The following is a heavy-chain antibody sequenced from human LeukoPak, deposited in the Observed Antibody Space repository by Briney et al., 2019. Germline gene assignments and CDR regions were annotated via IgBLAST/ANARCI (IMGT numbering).Heavy chain of an antibody. V-gene: IGHV1-18*01. CDR2: ISAQNGDT. D-gene: IGHD6-13*01. Sequence: ASVTVSCTPSVYSFSKFGISWVRQAPGQGLEWMGWISAQNGDTYYAQQVQGRVTMTTDTSTGTAYMELKSLTSDDTAVYYCVREPAGYSSTWPYDYWGQGTLVTVSS. J-gene: IGHJ4*02. CDR3: VREPAGYSSTWPYDY. CDR1: VYSFSKFG.